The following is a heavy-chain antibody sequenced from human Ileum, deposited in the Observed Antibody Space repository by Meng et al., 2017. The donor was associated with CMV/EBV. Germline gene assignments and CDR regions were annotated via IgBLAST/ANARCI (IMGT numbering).Heavy chain of an antibody. D-gene: IGHD4-17*01. V-gene: IGHV4-30-4*08. CDR2: VFYSGST. CDR1: GDSIISDDHY. CDR3: ARELRYGDYYFDS. J-gene: IGHJ4*02. Sequence: QVQLQESGPGLVKSSQTLSLTCNVSGDSIISDDHYWSWIRQPPGKGLEWIGYVFYSGSTYYNPSLMSRVTISVDTSKNQFSLRLSSVTAADTAVYYCARELRYGDYYFDSWGQGTLVTVFS.